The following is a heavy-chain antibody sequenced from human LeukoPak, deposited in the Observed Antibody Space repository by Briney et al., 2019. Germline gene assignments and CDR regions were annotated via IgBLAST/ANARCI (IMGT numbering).Heavy chain of an antibody. D-gene: IGHD6-19*01. J-gene: IGHJ4*02. CDR2: ISYDGSNK. Sequence: PGGSLRLSCAASGFTFSSYAMHWVRQAPGKGLEWVAVISYDGSNKYYADSVKGRFTISRDNSKNTLYLQMNSLRAEDTAVYYCAKFNSGWDDYWGQGTLVTVSS. V-gene: IGHV3-30-3*01. CDR3: AKFNSGWDDY. CDR1: GFTFSSYA.